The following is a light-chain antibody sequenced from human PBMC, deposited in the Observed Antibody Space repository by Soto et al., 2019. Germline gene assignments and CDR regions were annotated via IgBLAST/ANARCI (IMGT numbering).Light chain of an antibody. CDR1: QSISNY. CDR3: QQSYSTPRT. Sequence: DIQMTQSPSSLSASVGDRVTITCRASQSISNYLNWYQQKPGKAPKLLMYAASSFQSGVPSTFGGSGSGTDFTLTISSLQPEDFATYYCQQSYSTPRTFGQGTKVEIK. CDR2: AAS. J-gene: IGKJ1*01. V-gene: IGKV1-39*01.